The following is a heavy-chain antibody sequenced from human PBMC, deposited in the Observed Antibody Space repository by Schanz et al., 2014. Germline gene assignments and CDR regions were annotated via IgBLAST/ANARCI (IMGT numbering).Heavy chain of an antibody. CDR2: IYHSGTT. D-gene: IGHD1-26*01. CDR1: GGSISSSNW. Sequence: QLQESSPGLVKPSGTLSLTCAVSGGSISSSNWWSWVRQPPGKGLEWIGEIYHSGTTNYNPSLKSRVTMSVDKSKNQFSLRLSSVTAADTAVYYCARDLSGSFCFDYWGQGTLVTVSS. V-gene: IGHV4-4*02. CDR3: ARDLSGSFCFDY. J-gene: IGHJ4*02.